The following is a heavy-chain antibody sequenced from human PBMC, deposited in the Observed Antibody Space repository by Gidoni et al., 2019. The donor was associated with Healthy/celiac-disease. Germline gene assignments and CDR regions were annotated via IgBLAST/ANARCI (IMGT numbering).Heavy chain of an antibody. CDR1: GFPFSSYA. J-gene: IGHJ4*02. CDR2: ISYDGSNK. CDR3: ARETTVTTEYYFDY. D-gene: IGHD4-17*01. Sequence: QVQLVESGGGVVQPGRSLRLSCAASGFPFSSYAMHWVSQAPGKGLEWVAVISYDGSNKYYADSVKGRFTISRDNSKNTLYQQMNSLRAEDTAVYYCARETTVTTEYYFDYWGQGTLVTVSS. V-gene: IGHV3-30*04.